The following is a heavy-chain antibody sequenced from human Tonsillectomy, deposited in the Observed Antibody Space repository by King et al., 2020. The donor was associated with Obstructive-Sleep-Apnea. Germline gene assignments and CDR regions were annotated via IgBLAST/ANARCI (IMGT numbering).Heavy chain of an antibody. CDR2: IVVGSGNT. CDR3: AASYCSSTSCYLWDDAFDI. D-gene: IGHD2-2*01. V-gene: IGHV1-58*02. J-gene: IGHJ3*02. CDR1: GFTFTSSA. Sequence: QLVQSGPEVKKPGTSVKVSCKASGFTFTSSAMQWVRQARGQRLEWIGWIVVGSGNTNYAQKFQERVTITRDMSTSTAYMELSCLGSEDTAVYYCAASYCSSTSCYLWDDAFDIWGQGTMVTVSS.